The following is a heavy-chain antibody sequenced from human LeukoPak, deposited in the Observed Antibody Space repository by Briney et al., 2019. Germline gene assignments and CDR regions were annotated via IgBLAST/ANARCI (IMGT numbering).Heavy chain of an antibody. V-gene: IGHV3-48*03. CDR3: ARVATRGAYFDY. D-gene: IGHD5-12*01. J-gene: IGHJ4*02. CDR1: GFTFSSYE. Sequence: HPGGSLRLSCAASGFTFSSYEMNWVRQAPGKGLEWVSYISSSGSTIYYADSVKGRFTISRDNAKNSLYLQMNSLRAEDTADYYCARVATRGAYFDYWGQGTLVTVSS. CDR2: ISSSGSTI.